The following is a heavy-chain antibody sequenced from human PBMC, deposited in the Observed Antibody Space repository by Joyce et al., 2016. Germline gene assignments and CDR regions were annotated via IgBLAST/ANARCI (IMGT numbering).Heavy chain of an antibody. CDR1: GDSVSSNSAA. CDR3: ARDLEQGSWFRYYYGMDV. J-gene: IGHJ6*02. CDR2: TDYRSKWYN. V-gene: IGHV6-1*01. Sequence: QVQLQQSGPGLVKPSPTLSLTCAISGDSVSSNSAAWNWIRQSPSRGLEWLGRTDYRSKWYNDYAVSVKSRITINPDTSKNQFSLQLNSVTPEDTAVYYCARDLEQGSWFRYYYGMDVWGQGTTVTVSS. D-gene: IGHD1/OR15-1a*01.